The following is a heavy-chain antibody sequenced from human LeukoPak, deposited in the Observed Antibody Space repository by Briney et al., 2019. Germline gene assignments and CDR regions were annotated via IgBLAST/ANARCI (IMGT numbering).Heavy chain of an antibody. Sequence: ASVKVSCKASGYTFTSYGIRWVRQAPGQGLEWMGWISPYNGNTNYAQKLQGRLTMTTDTSTSTAYMELRSLRSDDTAVYYCAREGGYCSGGSCLFQHWGQGTLVTVSS. CDR1: GYTFTSYG. D-gene: IGHD2-15*01. CDR2: ISPYNGNT. V-gene: IGHV1-18*01. CDR3: AREGGYCSGGSCLFQH. J-gene: IGHJ1*01.